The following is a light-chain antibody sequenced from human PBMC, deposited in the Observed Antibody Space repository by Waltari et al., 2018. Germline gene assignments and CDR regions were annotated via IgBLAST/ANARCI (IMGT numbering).Light chain of an antibody. Sequence: DIQMTQSPSSLSASVGDRVTITCRTGQSINTYLNWYQQKPGKAPRFLIYAASTLLSGVPARFSGSGSGTYLTLTINGLQAEDSATYYCQQSYSPPFTFGQGTSLEI. CDR2: AAS. V-gene: IGKV1-39*01. J-gene: IGKJ2*01. CDR3: QQSYSPPFT. CDR1: QSINTY.